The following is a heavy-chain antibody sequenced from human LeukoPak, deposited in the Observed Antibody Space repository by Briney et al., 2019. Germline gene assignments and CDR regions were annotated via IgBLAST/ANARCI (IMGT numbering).Heavy chain of an antibody. CDR2: IYYSGST. CDR1: GGSISSSSYY. J-gene: IGHJ6*03. D-gene: IGHD3-3*01. V-gene: IGHV4-39*07. CDR3: ARALGRFLEWLPEGYYYYYMDV. Sequence: PSGTLSLTCTVSGGSISSSSYYWGWIRQPPGKGLEWIGSIYYSGSTYYNPSLKSRVTISVDTSKNQFSLKLSSVTAADTAVYYCARALGRFLEWLPEGYYYYYMDVWGKGTTVTVSS.